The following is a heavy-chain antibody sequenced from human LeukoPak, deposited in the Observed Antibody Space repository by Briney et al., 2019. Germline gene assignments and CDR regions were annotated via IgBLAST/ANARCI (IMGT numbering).Heavy chain of an antibody. D-gene: IGHD6-13*01. CDR2: ITYSGST. J-gene: IGHJ3*02. CDR3: ARHRSGSWYDAFDI. Sequence: PSETLSLTCTVSGGSISNGGYYWSWIRQHPGKGLEWIGCITYSGSTYYNPSLKSRVSMSVDTSMNQFSLKLSSVTAADTAVYYCARHRSGSWYDAFDIWGQGTMVTVSS. CDR1: GGSISNGGYY. V-gene: IGHV4-31*03.